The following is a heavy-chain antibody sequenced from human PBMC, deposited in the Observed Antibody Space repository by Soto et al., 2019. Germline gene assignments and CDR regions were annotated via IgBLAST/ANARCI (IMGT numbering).Heavy chain of an antibody. CDR2: ISSSSNTI. J-gene: IGHJ4*02. CDR1: GFSFSTYS. V-gene: IGHV3-48*01. Sequence: PGGSLRLSCAASGFSFSTYSMNWVRQAPGEGLEWISYISSSSNTIYYADSVKGQFTISRDNAKNSLYLQMNSLRAEDTAVYYCALRAGPLGGQGTLVTVSS. CDR3: ALRAGPL. D-gene: IGHD6-13*01.